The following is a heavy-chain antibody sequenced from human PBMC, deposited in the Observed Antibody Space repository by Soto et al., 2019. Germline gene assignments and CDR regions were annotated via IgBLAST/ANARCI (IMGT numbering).Heavy chain of an antibody. Sequence: ESVGGVVQPGRSLRLSCAASGFTFSSYGMHWVRQAPGKGLEWVAVISYDGSNKYYADSVKGRFTISRDNSKNTLYLQMNSLRAEDTAVYYCAKDHHSYYDSSGFFDYWGQGTLVTVSS. D-gene: IGHD3-22*01. J-gene: IGHJ4*02. CDR1: GFTFSSYG. CDR3: AKDHHSYYDSSGFFDY. V-gene: IGHV3-30*18. CDR2: ISYDGSNK.